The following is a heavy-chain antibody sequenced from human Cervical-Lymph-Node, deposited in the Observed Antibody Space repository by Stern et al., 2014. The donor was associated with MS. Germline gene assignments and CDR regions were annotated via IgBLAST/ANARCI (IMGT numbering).Heavy chain of an antibody. CDR1: GFTFSSYG. CDR3: ASLYGGYPSRYYYYGMDV. CDR2: IWYDGSNK. V-gene: IGHV3-33*01. J-gene: IGHJ6*02. D-gene: IGHD5-12*01. Sequence: QVQLGQSGGGVVQPGRSLRLSCAASGFTFSSYGMHWVRQAPGKGLEWVAVIWYDGSNKYYADSVKGRFTISRDNSKNTLYLQMNSLRAEDTAVYYCASLYGGYPSRYYYYGMDVWGQGTTVTVSS.